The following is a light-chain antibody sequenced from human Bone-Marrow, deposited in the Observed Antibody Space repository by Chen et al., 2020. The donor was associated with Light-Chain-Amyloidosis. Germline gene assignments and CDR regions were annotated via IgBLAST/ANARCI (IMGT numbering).Light chain of an antibody. Sequence: QSPLTQPASLSWSPGQSITIPAPGTSSHVGGDNHVSWYQQHPDKDPKLMIYEVTNRPSWVPDRFSGSKSDNTASLTISGLQTEDEADYFCSSYTITNTLVFGSGTRVTVL. CDR1: SSHVGGDNH. CDR3: SSYTITNTLV. J-gene: IGLJ1*01. V-gene: IGLV2-14*01. CDR2: EVT.